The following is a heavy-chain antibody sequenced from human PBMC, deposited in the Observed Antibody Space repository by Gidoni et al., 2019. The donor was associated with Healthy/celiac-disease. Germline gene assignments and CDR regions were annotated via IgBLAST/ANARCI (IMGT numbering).Heavy chain of an antibody. V-gene: IGHV3-23*01. J-gene: IGHJ4*02. Sequence: EVQLLESGGVLVQPGGSLRLSCAASGFTFSTYAMGWVRQAPGTGLEGGSAISGRAGSTYYADSVKGRFTISRDNSKNTLYLQMNSLRAEDTAVYYCAKGEVGPGGPVDYWGQGTLVTVSS. CDR3: AKGEVGPGGPVDY. CDR2: ISGRAGST. D-gene: IGHD1-26*01. CDR1: GFTFSTYA.